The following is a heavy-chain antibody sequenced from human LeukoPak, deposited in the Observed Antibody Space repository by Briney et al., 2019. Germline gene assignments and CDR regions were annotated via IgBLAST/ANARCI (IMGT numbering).Heavy chain of an antibody. CDR1: GFPFSNHA. D-gene: IGHD2-21*02. J-gene: IGHJ5*02. CDR3: VREAGYCASVCLKSNWFDP. V-gene: IGHV3-23*01. Sequence: GGSLRLSCAASGFPFSNHAMSWVRQPPGKGLEWVSAISNGNTYYADSVRGRFTISRDDSKNMVYLQMNSLRDEDTALYYCVREAGYCASVCLKSNWFDPWGQGTLVTASS. CDR2: ISNGNT.